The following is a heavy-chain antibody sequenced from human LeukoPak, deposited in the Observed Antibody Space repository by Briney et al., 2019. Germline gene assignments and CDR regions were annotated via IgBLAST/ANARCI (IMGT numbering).Heavy chain of an antibody. CDR1: GYTFTSYG. V-gene: IGHV1-18*01. J-gene: IGHJ4*02. Sequence: ASVKVSCKASGYTFTSYGISWVRQAPGQGLEWMGWISAYNGNTNYAQKLQGRVTMTTDTSTSTAYMELRSLRSDDTAVYYCARDTRLLGYCSSTSCYTDYWGQGTLVTVSS. D-gene: IGHD2-2*02. CDR3: ARDTRLLGYCSSTSCYTDY. CDR2: ISAYNGNT.